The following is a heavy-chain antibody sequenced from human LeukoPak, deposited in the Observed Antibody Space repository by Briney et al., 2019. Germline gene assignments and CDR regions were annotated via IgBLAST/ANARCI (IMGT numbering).Heavy chain of an antibody. D-gene: IGHD3-22*01. CDR3: ARDYYDSSGYPAAFDI. J-gene: IGHJ3*02. V-gene: IGHV3-23*01. Sequence: GGSLRLSCAASGFTFSSYAMSWVRQAPGKGLEWVSAISGSGGSTYYADSVKGRFTISRDNAKNSLSLQMNSLRAEDTAVYYCARDYYDSSGYPAAFDIWGQGTVVTVSS. CDR2: ISGSGGST. CDR1: GFTFSSYA.